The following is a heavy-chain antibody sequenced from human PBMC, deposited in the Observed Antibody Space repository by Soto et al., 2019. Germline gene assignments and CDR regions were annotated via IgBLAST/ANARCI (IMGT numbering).Heavy chain of an antibody. CDR1: GGSISSYY. CDR2: IYYSGST. J-gene: IGHJ6*02. D-gene: IGHD6-6*01. CDR3: ARDRSWGDYGMDV. Sequence: PSETLSLTCTVSGGSISSYYWSWIRRPPGKGLEWIGYIYYSGSTNYNPSLKSRVTISVDTSKNQFSLKLSSVTAADTAVYYCARDRSWGDYGMDVWGQGTTVTVSS. V-gene: IGHV4-59*01.